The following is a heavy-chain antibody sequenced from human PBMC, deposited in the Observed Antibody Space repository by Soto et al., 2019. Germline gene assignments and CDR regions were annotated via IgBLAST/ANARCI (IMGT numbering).Heavy chain of an antibody. CDR3: ARHTPAISISDH. V-gene: IGHV4-39*01. Sequence: QLQLQESGPGLVKPSETLSLTCTVSGGSISSSSYYWGWIRQPPGKGLEWIGSIYYSGSTYYTPSRKSRVTKSVDTSKNQFSLKLSSVTAADTAVYYCARHTPAISISDHWGQGTLVTVSS. CDR1: GGSISSSSYY. D-gene: IGHD2-15*01. J-gene: IGHJ4*02. CDR2: IYYSGST.